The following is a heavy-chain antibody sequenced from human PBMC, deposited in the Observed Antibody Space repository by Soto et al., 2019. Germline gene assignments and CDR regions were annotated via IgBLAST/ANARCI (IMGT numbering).Heavy chain of an antibody. CDR1: GASISSSDYY. V-gene: IGHV4-31*03. D-gene: IGHD2-21*02. CDR3: ASASRGGDHLRDV. CDR2: IYHNGRT. J-gene: IGHJ6*02. Sequence: QVLLQESGPGLVKPSQSLSLTCTVSGASISSSDYYWNWVRQHPGKGLEWIGYIYHNGRTSFNPSLKSRITMSLDTSKNQFSLNLSPVTAADTAVYFCASASRGGDHLRDVWGRGTTVTVSS.